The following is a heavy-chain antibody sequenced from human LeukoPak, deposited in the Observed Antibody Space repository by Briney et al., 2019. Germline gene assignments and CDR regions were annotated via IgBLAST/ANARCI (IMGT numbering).Heavy chain of an antibody. D-gene: IGHD5-24*01. V-gene: IGHV1-2*02. CDR2: IDPNSGGT. CDR1: GYTFTGYY. J-gene: IGHJ4*02. CDR3: AGARDGYNSEVSF. Sequence: ASVKVSCKASGYTFTGYYMHWVRRAPGQGLEWMGWIDPNSGGTNYAQKFQGRVTMTTDTSISTAYMELSRLRSDDTAVYYCAGARDGYNSEVSFWGQGTLVTVSS.